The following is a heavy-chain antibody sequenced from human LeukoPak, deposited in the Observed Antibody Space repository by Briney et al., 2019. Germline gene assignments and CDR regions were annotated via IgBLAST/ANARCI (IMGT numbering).Heavy chain of an antibody. CDR3: ARGRRRYIAARPNGWYFDL. CDR2: IYHSGST. Sequence: PSGTLSLTCAVSGGSISSSNWWSWVRQPPGKGLEWIGEIYHSGSTNYNPSLKSRVTISVDTSKNQFSLKLSSVTAADTAVYYCARGRRRYIAARPNGWYFDLWGRGTLVTVSS. D-gene: IGHD6-6*01. V-gene: IGHV4-4*02. J-gene: IGHJ2*01. CDR1: GGSISSSNW.